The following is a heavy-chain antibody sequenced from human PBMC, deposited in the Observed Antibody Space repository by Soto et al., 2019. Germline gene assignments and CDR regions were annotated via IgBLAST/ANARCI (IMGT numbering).Heavy chain of an antibody. J-gene: IGHJ2*01. D-gene: IGHD3-3*01. V-gene: IGHV4-39*01. CDR3: AGTIFGVVIIDWYFDL. CDR2: IYYSGST. CDR1: GGSISSSSYY. Sequence: PSETLSLTCTASGGSISSSSYYWGWIRQPPGKGLEWIGSIYYSGSTYYNPSLKSRVTISVDTSKNQFSLKLSSVTAADTAVYYCAGTIFGVVIIDWYFDLWGRGTLVTVSS.